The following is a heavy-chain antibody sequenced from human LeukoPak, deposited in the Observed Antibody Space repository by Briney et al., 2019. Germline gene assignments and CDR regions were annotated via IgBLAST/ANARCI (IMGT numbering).Heavy chain of an antibody. CDR1: GASITSHH. J-gene: IGHJ4*02. D-gene: IGHD6-19*01. Sequence: SETLSLTCSVSGASITSHHWIWIRQPPGKGLEFIGYIHYSGDINNNPSLKSRVTISVDTSKNQFSLKLSSVTAADTAMYYCARESTTVAGTFDYWGQGTLVTVSS. CDR3: ARESTTVAGTFDY. CDR2: IHYSGDI. V-gene: IGHV4-59*11.